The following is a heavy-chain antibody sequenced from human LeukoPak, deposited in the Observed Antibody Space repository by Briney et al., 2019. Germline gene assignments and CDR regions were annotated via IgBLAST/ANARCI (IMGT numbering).Heavy chain of an antibody. V-gene: IGHV1-69*05. CDR1: GGTFSSYA. CDR3: ARAPRITMVRGVIYWFDP. J-gene: IGHJ5*02. CDR2: IIPIFGTA. Sequence: PTASVKVSCKASGGTFSSYAISWVRRAPGQGLEWMGGIIPIFGTANYAQKFQGRVTITTDESTSTAYMELSSLGSEDTAVYYCARAPRITMVRGVIYWFDPWGQGTLVTVSS. D-gene: IGHD3-10*01.